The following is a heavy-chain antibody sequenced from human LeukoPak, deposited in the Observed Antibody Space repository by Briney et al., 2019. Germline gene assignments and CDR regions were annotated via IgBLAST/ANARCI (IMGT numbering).Heavy chain of an antibody. Sequence: GGSLRLSCAASGFTFSSYWMSWVRQAPGKGREWVANLKQDGSEKYYVDSVKGRFTISRDNAKNSLYLQMNSLRAEDTAVYSCARKRGISGPSWVQMKYYMDVWGRGTTVTVSS. CDR3: ARKRGISGPSWVQMKYYMDV. V-gene: IGHV3-7*01. D-gene: IGHD2-15*01. CDR2: LKQDGSEK. CDR1: GFTFSSYW. J-gene: IGHJ6*03.